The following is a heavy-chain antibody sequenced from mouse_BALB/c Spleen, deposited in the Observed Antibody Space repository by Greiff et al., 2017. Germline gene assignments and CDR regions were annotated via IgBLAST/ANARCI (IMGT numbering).Heavy chain of an antibody. CDR1: GFTFSSYA. CDR3: ARRGVVAPYWYFDV. J-gene: IGHJ1*01. V-gene: IGHV5-6-5*01. CDR2: ISSGGST. D-gene: IGHD1-1*01. Sequence: EVQLVESGGGLVKPGGSLKLSCAASGFTFSSYAMSWVRQTPEKRLEWVASISSGGSTYYPDSVKGRFTISRDNARNILYLQMSSLRSEDTAMYYCARRGVVAPYWYFDVWGAGTTVTVSS.